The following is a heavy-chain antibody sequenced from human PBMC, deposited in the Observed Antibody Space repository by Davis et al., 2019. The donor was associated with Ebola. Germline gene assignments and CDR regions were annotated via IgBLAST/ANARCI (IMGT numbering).Heavy chain of an antibody. CDR3: ATSYYYGSGDRYGMDV. Sequence: AASVKVSCKVSGYTLTELSMHWVRQAPGKGLEWMGGFDPEDGETIYAQKFQGRVNMTEDTSTNTAYMELSSLRSEDTAVYYCATSYYYGSGDRYGMDVWGQGTTVTVSS. CDR1: GYTLTELS. D-gene: IGHD3-10*01. V-gene: IGHV1-24*01. CDR2: FDPEDGET. J-gene: IGHJ6*02.